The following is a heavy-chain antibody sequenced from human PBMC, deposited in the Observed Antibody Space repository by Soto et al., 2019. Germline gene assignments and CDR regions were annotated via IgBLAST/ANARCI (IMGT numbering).Heavy chain of an antibody. CDR3: ARGGQEAAGPYYDYGKDV. J-gene: IGHJ6*02. CDR1: GYTFTGYY. D-gene: IGHD6-13*01. CDR2: INPNSCGT. Sequence: ASVKVSCKASGYTFTGYYMHWVRQSPVQGLEWMGWINPNSCGTNYAQKFQGWVTMTRDTSISTAYMELSRLRSDDTAVYYCARGGQEAAGPYYDYGKDVWCQGHTVPVSS. V-gene: IGHV1-2*04.